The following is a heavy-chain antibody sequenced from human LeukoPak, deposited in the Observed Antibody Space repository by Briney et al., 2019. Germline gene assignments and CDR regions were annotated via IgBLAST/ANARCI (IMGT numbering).Heavy chain of an antibody. CDR2: MREDGGQE. Sequence: PGGSLRLSCVGFGLTFRNYGMNWVRQAPGTGLEWVAGMREDGGQEYYVDSVRGRFTISRDSAKNSLYLQMNSLRVEDTAVYYCVRALSSPSPYWGQGTLVTVSS. CDR3: VRALSSPSPY. V-gene: IGHV3-7*03. CDR1: GLTFRNYG. J-gene: IGHJ4*02. D-gene: IGHD6-6*01.